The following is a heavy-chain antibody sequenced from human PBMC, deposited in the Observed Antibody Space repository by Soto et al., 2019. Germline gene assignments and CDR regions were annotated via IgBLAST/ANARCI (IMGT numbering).Heavy chain of an antibody. CDR3: ARRARPDFYYMDV. D-gene: IGHD6-6*01. J-gene: IGHJ6*03. V-gene: IGHV3-64*01. Sequence: GGSLILSCAASGFTFSTYAMHWVRQAPGKGLEYVSGISSNGVGTYYANSVQGRFTISRDNSKNTVYLQMGSLRPEDMAVYYCARRARPDFYYMDVWGKGTTVTVSS. CDR1: GFTFSTYA. CDR2: ISSNGVGT.